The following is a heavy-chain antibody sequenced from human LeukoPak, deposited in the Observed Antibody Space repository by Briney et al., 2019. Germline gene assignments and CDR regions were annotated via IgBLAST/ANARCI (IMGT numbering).Heavy chain of an antibody. CDR1: GGSISSYY. CDR2: IYYSGST. V-gene: IGHV4-59*12. D-gene: IGHD2-15*01. Sequence: SETLSLTCTVSGGSISSYYWSWIRQPPGKGLEWIGYIYYSGSTNYNPSLKSRVTISVDTSKNQFSLKLSSVTAADTAVYYCARMDIVVVVAAIDYWGQGTLVTVSS. CDR3: ARMDIVVVVAAIDY. J-gene: IGHJ4*02.